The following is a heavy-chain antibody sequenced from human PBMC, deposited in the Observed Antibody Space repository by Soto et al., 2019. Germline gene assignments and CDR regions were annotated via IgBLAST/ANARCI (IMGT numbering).Heavy chain of an antibody. CDR2: ISTYNGDT. V-gene: IGHV1-18*01. D-gene: IGHD5-12*01. CDR3: AREGVAPYYYYGMDV. CDR1: GYTFTRSG. J-gene: IGHJ6*02. Sequence: QVQLVQSGAEVKKPGASVKVSCKASGYTFTRSGISWVRQAPGQGLEWMGWISTYNGDTNYAQTFQGRVTMTTDTSTSTVHMEVRSLRSHDTAVYYCAREGVAPYYYYGMDVWGQGTPVTVSS.